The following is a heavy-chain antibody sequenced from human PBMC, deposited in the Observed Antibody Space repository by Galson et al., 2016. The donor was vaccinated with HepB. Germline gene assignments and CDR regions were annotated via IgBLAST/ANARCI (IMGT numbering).Heavy chain of an antibody. V-gene: IGHV3-30*03. CDR2: ISYDGTKE. Sequence: LRLSCAASGFTFSIYGMNWVRQAPGKGLEWVAVISYDGTKEYYTDSVKGRFTVSRDDSKNTLFLQMNTLRPEDTAVYYCARDQKYSGYDFYYAMDVWGKGATVTVSS. CDR3: ARDQKYSGYDFYYAMDV. D-gene: IGHD5-12*01. CDR1: GFTFSIYG. J-gene: IGHJ6*04.